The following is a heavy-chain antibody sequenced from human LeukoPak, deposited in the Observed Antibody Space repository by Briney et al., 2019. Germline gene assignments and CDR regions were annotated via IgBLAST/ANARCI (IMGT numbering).Heavy chain of an antibody. D-gene: IGHD2-15*01. V-gene: IGHV1-2*02. CDR1: GYTFTGYY. CDR2: FNAKSGGA. J-gene: IGHJ6*03. Sequence: ASVKVSCKTSGYTFTGYYIHWVRQAPGQGLEWMGWFNAKSGGANYAQRFQGRVTMTRDTSIGTAYMELSTLRSDDTAVYYCARYQCTGGSCFTGGDYYYMDVWGKGTTVTVSS. CDR3: ARYQCTGGSCFTGGDYYYMDV.